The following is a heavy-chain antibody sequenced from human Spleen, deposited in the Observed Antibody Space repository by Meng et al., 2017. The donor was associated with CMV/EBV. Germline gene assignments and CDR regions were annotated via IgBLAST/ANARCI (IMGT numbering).Heavy chain of an antibody. V-gene: IGHV1-69*05. CDR3: ARDGITLVRGDGMDV. J-gene: IGHJ6*02. Sequence: GGTLTNYAISWVRQAPGQGLEWMGGIIHIFGTTNYAQKFQGRVTITTDEPTSTAYMELSSLTYEDTAVYYCARDGITLVRGDGMDVWGQGTTVTVSS. CDR1: GGTLTNYA. D-gene: IGHD3-10*01. CDR2: IIHIFGTT.